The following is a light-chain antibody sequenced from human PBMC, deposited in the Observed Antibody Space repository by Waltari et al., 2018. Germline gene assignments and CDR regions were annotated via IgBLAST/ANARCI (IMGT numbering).Light chain of an antibody. J-gene: IGLJ2*01. CDR1: SSDVGSFNL. Sequence: QSALTQPASVSGSPGQSITISCTGTSSDVGSFNLVSWYQHHPGKAPKLMINEFRKRPSGVSNRFSGSKSGNTASLTISGLQAEDEADYYCCSYAGSSTLIFGGGTKLTVL. CDR3: CSYAGSSTLI. V-gene: IGLV2-23*02. CDR2: EFR.